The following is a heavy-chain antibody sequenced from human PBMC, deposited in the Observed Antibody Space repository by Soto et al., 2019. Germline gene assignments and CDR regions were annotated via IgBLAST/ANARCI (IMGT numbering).Heavy chain of an antibody. CDR3: ARNEGDYGDYGGYYYYYMDV. CDR2: IYYSGST. V-gene: IGHV4-59*01. CDR1: GGSISSYY. Sequence: SETLSLTCTVSGGSISSYYWSWIRQPPGKGLEWIGYIYYSGSTNYNPSLKSRVTISVDTSKNQFSLKLSSVTAADTAVYYCARNEGDYGDYGGYYYYYMDVWRKGTTVTVSS. J-gene: IGHJ6*03. D-gene: IGHD4-17*01.